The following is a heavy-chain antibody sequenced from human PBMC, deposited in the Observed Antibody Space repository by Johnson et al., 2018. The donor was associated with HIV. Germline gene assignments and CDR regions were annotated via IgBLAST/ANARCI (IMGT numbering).Heavy chain of an antibody. J-gene: IGHJ3*02. Sequence: VQLVESGGGLVQPGGSLRLSCAASGFTLSNYWMSWVRQAPGKGLEWVANINQDGSEKYFVDSVKGRFTISRDNSKNTLYLQMNSLRAEDAAVYYCARSRDCSGGSCPDGFDIWGQGTKVIVSS. V-gene: IGHV3-7*02. CDR3: ARSRDCSGGSCPDGFDI. CDR2: INQDGSEK. CDR1: GFTLSNYW. D-gene: IGHD2-15*01.